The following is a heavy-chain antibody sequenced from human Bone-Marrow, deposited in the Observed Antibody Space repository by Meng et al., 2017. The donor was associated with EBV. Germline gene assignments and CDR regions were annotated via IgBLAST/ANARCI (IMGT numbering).Heavy chain of an antibody. CDR3: ASESGRGFTPDY. CDR2: LIPMSDAP. CDR1: GCTCRSNA. Sequence: GQSGAEWKTPGSSLKVSCRPSGCTCRSNAGSWVRQAPGKGLEWMGGLIPMSDAPHYAQKFQGRVTITADESTSTHYMDLSGLRSDDTALYYCASESGRGFTPDYWGQGTLVTVSS. V-gene: IGHV1-69*01. D-gene: IGHD3-10*01. J-gene: IGHJ4*02.